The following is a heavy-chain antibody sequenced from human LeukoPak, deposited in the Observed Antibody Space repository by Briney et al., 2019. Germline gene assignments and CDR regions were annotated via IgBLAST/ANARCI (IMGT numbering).Heavy chain of an antibody. CDR3: ARDANRSFNY. Sequence: PGGSLRLSCAASGFTFSDYWMHCVRQAPGKGLVWVSHIKTDGSVTDYADPVKGRFTISRDNARNTVYLQMHSLRAEDTAVYYCARDANRSFNYWGQGILVTVSS. CDR1: GFTFSDYW. J-gene: IGHJ4*02. V-gene: IGHV3-74*01. CDR2: IKTDGSVT.